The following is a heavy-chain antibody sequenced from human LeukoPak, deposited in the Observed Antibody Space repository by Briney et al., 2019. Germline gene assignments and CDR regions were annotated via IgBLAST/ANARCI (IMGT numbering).Heavy chain of an antibody. CDR2: ISAYNGNT. CDR1: GYTFTSYG. J-gene: IGHJ4*02. V-gene: IGHV1-18*01. Sequence: ASAKVSCKASGYTFTSYGISWVRQAPGQGLEWMGWISAYNGNTNYAQKLQGRVTMTTDTSTSTAYMELRSLRSDDTAVYYCARALDIVVVPAAIDYWGQGTLVTVSS. CDR3: ARALDIVVVPAAIDY. D-gene: IGHD2-2*03.